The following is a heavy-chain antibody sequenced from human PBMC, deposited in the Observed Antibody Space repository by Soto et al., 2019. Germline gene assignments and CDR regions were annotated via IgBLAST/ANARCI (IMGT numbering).Heavy chain of an antibody. J-gene: IGHJ6*02. CDR3: ARGGYDILTGYYTRYYYYGMDV. CDR2: IYYSGST. Sequence: QVQLQESGPGLLKPSETLSLTCTVSGGSISSYYWSWIRQPPGKGLEWIGYIYYSGSTNYNPSLKSRVTISVDTSKNQFSLKLSSVTAADTAVYYCARGGYDILTGYYTRYYYYGMDVWGQGTTVTVSS. CDR1: GGSISSYY. V-gene: IGHV4-59*01. D-gene: IGHD3-9*01.